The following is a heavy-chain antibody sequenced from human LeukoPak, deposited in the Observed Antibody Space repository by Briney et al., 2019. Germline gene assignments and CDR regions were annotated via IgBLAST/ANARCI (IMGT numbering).Heavy chain of an antibody. Sequence: SETVSLTCTVSGGSISSYYWSWIRQPPGKGLEWIGYIYYSGSTNYNPSLKSRVTISVDTSKNQFSLKLSSVTAADTAVYYCARADSSGYPYYFDYWGQGTLVTVSS. CDR1: GGSISSYY. J-gene: IGHJ4*02. V-gene: IGHV4-59*01. CDR2: IYYSGST. CDR3: ARADSSGYPYYFDY. D-gene: IGHD3-22*01.